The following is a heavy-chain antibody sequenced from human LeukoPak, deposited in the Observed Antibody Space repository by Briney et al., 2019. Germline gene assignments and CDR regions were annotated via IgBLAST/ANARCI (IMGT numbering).Heavy chain of an antibody. CDR1: GGSFSGYY. Sequence: PSETLSLTCAVYGGSFSGYYWSWLRQPPGKGLEWLGEINNSGSTNYNPSLKSRVTISVDTSKNQFSLKLSSVTAADTAVYYCARSGYDYQEIDYWGQGTLVTVSS. CDR3: ARSGYDYQEIDY. D-gene: IGHD5-12*01. CDR2: INNSGST. J-gene: IGHJ4*02. V-gene: IGHV4-34*01.